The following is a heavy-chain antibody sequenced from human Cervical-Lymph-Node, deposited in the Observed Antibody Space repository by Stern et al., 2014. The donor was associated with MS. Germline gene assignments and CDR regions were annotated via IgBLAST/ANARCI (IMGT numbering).Heavy chain of an antibody. CDR1: GFSLTTRDVA. J-gene: IGHJ4*02. Sequence: QVTLKESGPTLLKPTQTLTLTCSFSGFSLTTRDVAVGWIRQPPGKALEWLELIYWDDDERYSPSLKNRLSISKDTFRNRVVLTMTGMDPVDTGTYFCARRMVRSDYFDYWGQGILVTVSS. CDR3: ARRMVRSDYFDY. D-gene: IGHD3-10*01. V-gene: IGHV2-5*02. CDR2: IYWDDDE.